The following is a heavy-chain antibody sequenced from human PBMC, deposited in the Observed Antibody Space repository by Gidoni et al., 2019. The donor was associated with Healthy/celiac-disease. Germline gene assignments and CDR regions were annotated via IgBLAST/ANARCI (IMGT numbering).Heavy chain of an antibody. CDR2: IYYSWST. J-gene: IGHJ4*02. Sequence: QLQLQESGPGLVKPSETLSLTCTVSGGSISSSSYYWGWIRQPPGKGLDWIGSIYYSWSTYYNPSLKSRVTISVDTSKNQFSLKLSSVTAADTAVYYCARHDYYYDSSGRGLDYWGQGTLVTVSS. D-gene: IGHD3-22*01. CDR3: ARHDYYYDSSGRGLDY. V-gene: IGHV4-39*01. CDR1: GGSISSSSYY.